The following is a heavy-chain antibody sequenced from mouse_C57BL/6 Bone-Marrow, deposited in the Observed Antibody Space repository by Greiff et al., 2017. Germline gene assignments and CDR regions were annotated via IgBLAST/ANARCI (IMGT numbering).Heavy chain of an antibody. CDR1: GFSFNTYA. CDR2: IRSKSNNYAT. V-gene: IGHV10-1*01. D-gene: IGHD3-2*02. Sequence: GGGLVQPKGSLKLSCAALGFSFNTYAMNWVRQAPGKGLEWVARIRSKSNNYATYYVDSVKDRFTISRDDSESMLYLQMNNLKTEDTAMYYCVRGRQLRLRRSYWGQGTLVTVSA. J-gene: IGHJ3*01. CDR3: VRGRQLRLRRSY.